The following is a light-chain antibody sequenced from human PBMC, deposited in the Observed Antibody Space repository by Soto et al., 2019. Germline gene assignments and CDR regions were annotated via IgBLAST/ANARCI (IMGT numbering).Light chain of an antibody. J-gene: IGLJ1*01. CDR3: AAWDDSLSVNYV. V-gene: IGLV1-47*01. Sequence: QSVLTQPPSASGTPGQRVTISCSGSSSNIGSNYVYWYQQLTGTAPKLLIYRNNQRPSGVPDRFSGSKSGTSASLAISGLRSEDEDDYYCAAWDDSLSVNYVFGTGTKVTVL. CDR2: RNN. CDR1: SSNIGSNY.